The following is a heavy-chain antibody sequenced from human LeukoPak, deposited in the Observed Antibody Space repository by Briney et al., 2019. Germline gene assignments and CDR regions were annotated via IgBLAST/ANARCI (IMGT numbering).Heavy chain of an antibody. CDR1: GFTFSSYA. V-gene: IGHV3-23*01. CDR2: ISGSGGST. CDR3: AKAPYYYGSEIDY. D-gene: IGHD3-10*01. J-gene: IGHJ4*02. Sequence: GGSLGLSCAASGFTFSSYAMSWVRQAPGKGLEWVSAISGSGGSTYYADSVKGRFTISRDNSKNTLYLQMNSLRAEDTAVYYRAKAPYYYGSEIDYWGQGTLVTVSS.